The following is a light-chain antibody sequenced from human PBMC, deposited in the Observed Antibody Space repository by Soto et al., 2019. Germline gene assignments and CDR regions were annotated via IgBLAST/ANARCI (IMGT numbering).Light chain of an antibody. CDR3: QSYDRSLSASV. CDR1: SSNIGAGFD. CDR2: GNI. J-gene: IGLJ2*01. Sequence: QSVLTQPPSVSGAPGQRVTISCTGSSSNIGAGFDVHWYQQLPGTAPKLLIYGNINRPSGVPDRFSGSKSGTSASLAITGLQTEDEGDYYCQSYDRSLSASVFGGGTKLTVL. V-gene: IGLV1-40*01.